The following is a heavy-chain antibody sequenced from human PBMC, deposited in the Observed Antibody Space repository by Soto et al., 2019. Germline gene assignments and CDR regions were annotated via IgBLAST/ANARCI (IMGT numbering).Heavy chain of an antibody. CDR3: ARAVGDPHYHLDY. J-gene: IGHJ4*02. D-gene: IGHD6-19*01. V-gene: IGHV4-59*08. CDR1: SDSISSYY. Sequence: QVQLQESGPGLVRPSETLSLTCTVSSDSISSYYWIWLRQSPGKGLEWIGYTDYSGNTNYNPSLKRRVTSSGDTSKNQFSLRLRSMTAADTAVYYCARAVGDPHYHLDYWGQATLVTVSS. CDR2: TDYSGNT.